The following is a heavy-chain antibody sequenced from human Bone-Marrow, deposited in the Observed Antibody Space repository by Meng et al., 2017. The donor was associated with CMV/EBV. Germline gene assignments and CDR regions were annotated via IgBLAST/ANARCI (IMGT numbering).Heavy chain of an antibody. D-gene: IGHD3-16*01. Sequence: ETLSPTCAASGFTFSSYWMHWVRQAPGKELVWVSRINSGGSSTSYADSVKGRFTISRDNAKNTLYLQMNSLRAEDTAVYYCAREILGDIISPDYWGQGNLVNVDS. CDR1: GFTFSSYW. V-gene: IGHV3-74*01. CDR2: INSGGSST. J-gene: IGHJ4*02. CDR3: AREILGDIISPDY.